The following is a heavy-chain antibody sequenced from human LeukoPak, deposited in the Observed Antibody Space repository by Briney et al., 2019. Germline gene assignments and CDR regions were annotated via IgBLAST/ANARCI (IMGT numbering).Heavy chain of an antibody. V-gene: IGHV4-34*01. CDR3: ARARRYSYGSLCFDY. J-gene: IGHJ4*02. D-gene: IGHD5-18*01. CDR1: GGSFSGYY. CDR2: INHSGST. Sequence: SETLSLTCAVYGGSFSGYYWSWIRQPPGKGLDWIGEINHSGSTNYNPSLKSRVTISVDTSKNQFSLKLSSVTAADTAVYYCARARRYSYGSLCFDYWGQGTLVTVSS.